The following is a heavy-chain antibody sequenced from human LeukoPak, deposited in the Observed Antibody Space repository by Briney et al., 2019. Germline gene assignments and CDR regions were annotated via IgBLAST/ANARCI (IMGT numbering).Heavy chain of an antibody. D-gene: IGHD5-18*01. CDR1: GFTFSSYG. CDR2: ISYDGSNK. Sequence: GGSLRLSCAASGFTFSSYGMHWVRQAPGRGLEWVAVISYDGSNKYYADSVKGRFTISRDNSKNTLYLQMNSLRAEDTAVYYCAKCGYSYDTFDYWGQGTLVTVSS. V-gene: IGHV3-30*18. J-gene: IGHJ4*02. CDR3: AKCGYSYDTFDY.